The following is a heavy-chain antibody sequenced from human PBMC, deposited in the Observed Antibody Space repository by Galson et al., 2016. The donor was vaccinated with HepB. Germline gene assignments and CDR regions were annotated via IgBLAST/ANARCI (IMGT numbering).Heavy chain of an antibody. CDR3: AKESKLGGYLDS. CDR2: SSGDATGV. V-gene: IGHV3-23*01. Sequence: SLRLSYAASGFTFTSYAMNWARQAPGKGLEWVSTSSGDATGVHHADSVKGRFTISRDNSKKTLYLQMKTLTDADTAVYYCAKESKLGGYLDSWGQGTLVTVSS. D-gene: IGHD2-15*01. CDR1: GFTFTSYA. J-gene: IGHJ4*02.